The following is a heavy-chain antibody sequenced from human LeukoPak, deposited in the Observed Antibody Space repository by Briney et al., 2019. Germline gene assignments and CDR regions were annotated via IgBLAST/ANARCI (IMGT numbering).Heavy chain of an antibody. CDR2: ISSGGRTI. CDR3: ARDREQWLSLWHFDY. CDR1: GFTFSSYS. J-gene: IGHJ4*02. D-gene: IGHD6-19*01. Sequence: PGGSLRLSCAASGFTFSSYSMNWVRQAPGKGLEWVSYISSGGRTIFYADSVKGRFTISKDNAKNSLYLQMNSLRAEDTAVYYCARDREQWLSLWHFDYWGQGTLVTVSS. V-gene: IGHV3-48*04.